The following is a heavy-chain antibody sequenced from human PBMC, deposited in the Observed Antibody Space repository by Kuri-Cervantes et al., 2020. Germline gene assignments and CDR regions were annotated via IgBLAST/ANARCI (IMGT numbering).Heavy chain of an antibody. J-gene: IGHJ4*02. CDR1: GFTFRNFA. Sequence: GGSLRLSCAASGFTFRNFAIHWVRQAPGKGLEWVAFIRYDGSNEYYADSLKGRFTISRDNSKNTVYLQMNSLRAEDTAVYYCAKELEAVGPKFDYWGQGTLVTVSS. CDR3: AKELEAVGPKFDY. CDR2: IRYDGSNE. V-gene: IGHV3-30*02. D-gene: IGHD6-13*01.